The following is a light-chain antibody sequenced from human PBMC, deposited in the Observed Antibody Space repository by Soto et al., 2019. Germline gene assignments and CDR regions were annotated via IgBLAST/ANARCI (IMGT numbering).Light chain of an antibody. Sequence: DIQMTRSPSTLSASVGDRVTITCRASQSISSWLAWYQQKPGKAPKLLIYDASSLESGVPSRFSGSGSGTEFTLTISSLQPDDFATYYCQQYNSYWTFGQGTKVYSK. CDR3: QQYNSYWT. CDR1: QSISSW. CDR2: DAS. V-gene: IGKV1-5*01. J-gene: IGKJ1*01.